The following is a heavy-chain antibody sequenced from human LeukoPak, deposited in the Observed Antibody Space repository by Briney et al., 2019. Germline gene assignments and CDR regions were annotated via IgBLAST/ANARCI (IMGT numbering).Heavy chain of an antibody. CDR1: GYSISSGYY. J-gene: IGHJ4*02. Sequence: IPSETLSLTCTVSGYSISSGYYWGWIRQPPGKGLEWIGTIYHSGSTYYNPSLKSRVTISVDTSKNQFSLKLSSVTAADTAVYYCARVSGHIVVVANFDYWGQGTLVTVSS. D-gene: IGHD2-21*01. V-gene: IGHV4-38-2*02. CDR3: ARVSGHIVVVANFDY. CDR2: IYHSGST.